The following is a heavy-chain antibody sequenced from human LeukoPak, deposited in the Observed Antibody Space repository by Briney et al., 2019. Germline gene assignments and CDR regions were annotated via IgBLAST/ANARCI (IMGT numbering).Heavy chain of an antibody. J-gene: IGHJ4*02. CDR3: VSPRGFSYGYFDF. V-gene: IGHV4-39*01. CDR2: IYYSKNT. Sequence: SETLSLTCTVSGGSISSSSAYWGWIRQPPGKGLEWIGSIYYSKNTYYNPSLKSRVTISADTSKNQFSLTLGSVSATDTAVYYCVSPRGFSYGYFDFWGQGTLVTVSS. CDR1: GGSISSSSAY. D-gene: IGHD5-18*01.